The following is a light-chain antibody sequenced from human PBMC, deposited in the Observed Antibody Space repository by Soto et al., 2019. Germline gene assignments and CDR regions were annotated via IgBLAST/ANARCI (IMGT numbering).Light chain of an antibody. V-gene: IGKV3-20*01. CDR2: GAS. CDR3: QQYGSSPRT. Sequence: VMTQSQATLSVSPGESATLSCRASQSVRSNLAWYQQKPGQAPRLLIYGASTRATGIPDRFSGSGSGTDFSLTISRLEAEDFAVYYCQQYGSSPRTFGQGTKVDIK. CDR1: QSVRSN. J-gene: IGKJ1*01.